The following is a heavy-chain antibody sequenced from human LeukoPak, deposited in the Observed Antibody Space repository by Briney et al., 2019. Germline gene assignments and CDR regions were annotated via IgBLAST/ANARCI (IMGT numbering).Heavy chain of an antibody. D-gene: IGHD3-9*01. V-gene: IGHV3-30-3*01. CDR2: ISYDGSNK. Sequence: GGSLRLSCAASGFTFSSYAMHWVRQAPGKGLEWVAVISYDGSNKYYADSVKGRCTISRDNSKNTLYLQMNSLRAEDTAVYYCARGGGLRYFDWLPYYFDYWGQGTLVTVSS. J-gene: IGHJ4*02. CDR3: ARGGGLRYFDWLPYYFDY. CDR1: GFTFSSYA.